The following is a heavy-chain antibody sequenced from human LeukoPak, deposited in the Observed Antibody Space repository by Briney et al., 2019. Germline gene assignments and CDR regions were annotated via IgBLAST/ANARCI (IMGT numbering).Heavy chain of an antibody. D-gene: IGHD3-22*01. Sequence: SETLSLTCTVSDDSISDYYRGWIRQPPGKGLEWIGYIYYSGSTNYNPSLKSRVTISVDTSKSQFSLKLSSMTAADTAVYYCARERTYYYDSSGFDAFDIWGQGTMVTVSS. V-gene: IGHV4-59*01. CDR3: ARERTYYYDSSGFDAFDI. J-gene: IGHJ3*02. CDR2: IYYSGST. CDR1: DDSISDYY.